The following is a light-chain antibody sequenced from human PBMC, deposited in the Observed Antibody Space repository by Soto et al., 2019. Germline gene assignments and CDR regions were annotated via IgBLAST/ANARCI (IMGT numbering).Light chain of an antibody. J-gene: IGKJ1*01. CDR2: GAS. Sequence: EIVMTQSPATLSMSPGERATLSCGASQTVSSNLAWFQQKPGQAPRLLIYGASTRATGIPARFSGSGSGTEFTLTISSLQSEDLAVYYCQQYNNWPRTFGQGTKV. CDR3: QQYNNWPRT. CDR1: QTVSSN. V-gene: IGKV3-15*01.